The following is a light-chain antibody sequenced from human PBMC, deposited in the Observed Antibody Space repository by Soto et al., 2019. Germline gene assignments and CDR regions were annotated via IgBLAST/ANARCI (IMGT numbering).Light chain of an antibody. J-gene: IGKJ4*01. Sequence: EIELTQSPGTLSLSPGERATLSCRASQSVSSSYLAWYQQKPGQAPRLLIYDPSSRATGIPDRFSGSGSGTDFTLTISRLQPEDFAVYYCQQYASSPLTFGGGTKVELK. CDR1: QSVSSSY. CDR3: QQYASSPLT. V-gene: IGKV3-20*01. CDR2: DPS.